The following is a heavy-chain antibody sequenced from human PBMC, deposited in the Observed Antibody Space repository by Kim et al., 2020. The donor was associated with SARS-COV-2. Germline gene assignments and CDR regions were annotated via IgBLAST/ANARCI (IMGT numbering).Heavy chain of an antibody. CDR1: GYTLTELS. CDR3: AKGSRPGYYYGMDV. Sequence: ASVKVSCKVSGYTLTELSMHWVRQAPGKGLEWMGGFDPEDGETIYAQKFQGRVTMTEDTSTDTAYMELSSLRSEDTAVYYCAKGSRPGYYYGMDVWGQGTTVTVSS. J-gene: IGHJ6*02. CDR2: FDPEDGET. D-gene: IGHD1-26*01. V-gene: IGHV1-24*01.